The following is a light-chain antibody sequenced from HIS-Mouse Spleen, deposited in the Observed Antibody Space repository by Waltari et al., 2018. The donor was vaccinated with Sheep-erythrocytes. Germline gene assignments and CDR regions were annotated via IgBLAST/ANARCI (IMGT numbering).Light chain of an antibody. CDR1: SSDVGGYNY. CDR3: SSYAGSNNLV. Sequence: QSALTQPPSASGSPGQSVTISCTGTSSDVGGYNYVSWYQQHPGKAPKLIIYEVSKRPSGVPARFSGSKSGKTASLTVSGLQAEDEADYYCSSYAGSNNLVFGGGTKLTVL. J-gene: IGLJ2*01. CDR2: EVS. V-gene: IGLV2-8*01.